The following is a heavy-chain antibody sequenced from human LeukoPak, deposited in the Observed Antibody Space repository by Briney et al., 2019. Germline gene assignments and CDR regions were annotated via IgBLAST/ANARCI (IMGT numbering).Heavy chain of an antibody. CDR1: GFTFSSYA. V-gene: IGHV3-23*01. J-gene: IGHJ4*02. CDR3: ARGLRSIAAAGIPDY. D-gene: IGHD6-13*01. Sequence: GGSLRLSCAASGFTFSSYAMSWVRQAPGKGLEWVSAISGSGGGTYYADSVKGRFTISRDNSKNTLYLQMNSLRAEDTAVYYCARGLRSIAAAGIPDYWGQGTLVTVSS. CDR2: ISGSGGGT.